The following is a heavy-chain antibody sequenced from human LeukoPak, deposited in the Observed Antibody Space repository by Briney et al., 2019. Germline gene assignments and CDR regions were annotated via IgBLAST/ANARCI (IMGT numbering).Heavy chain of an antibody. CDR3: AKEPGSMWFGELLYGQALDY. D-gene: IGHD3-10*01. Sequence: LSGGSLRLSCAASGFTFRNYAMSWVRQAPGKGLEWVSAISGSGENTYYADSVKGRFTISRDNAKNSPYLQMNNLRAEDTAVYYCAKEPGSMWFGELLYGQALDYWGQGTLVTVSS. CDR1: GFTFRNYA. CDR2: ISGSGENT. J-gene: IGHJ4*02. V-gene: IGHV3-23*01.